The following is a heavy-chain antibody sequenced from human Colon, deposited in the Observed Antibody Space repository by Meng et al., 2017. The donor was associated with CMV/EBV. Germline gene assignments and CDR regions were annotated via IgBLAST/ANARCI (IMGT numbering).Heavy chain of an antibody. CDR2: IYNSGRT. D-gene: IGHD2/OR15-2a*01. J-gene: IGHJ5*02. CDR1: GGSINNVHYY. CDR3: AREQKTMISDAGLGYFRVDP. V-gene: IGHV4-39*07. Sequence: LRLSCTVSGGSINNVHYYWGWFRQPPGEGLQWIGSIYNSGRTSYNSSLMSRVTVSIDTSTNQFSLKLTSVTAADTAVYFCAREQKTMISDAGLGYFRVDPWGQGALVTVSS.